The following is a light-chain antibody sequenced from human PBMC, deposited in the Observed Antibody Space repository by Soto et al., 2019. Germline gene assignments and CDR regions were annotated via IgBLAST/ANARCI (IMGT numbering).Light chain of an antibody. CDR2: EIS. CDR1: SSDVGGYKY. J-gene: IGLJ2*01. Sequence: QSALTQPPSASGSPGQSVTISCTGTSSDVGGYKYVSWYQQHPGKAPKLMIYEISKRPSGVPDRFSGSKSGNTASLTVSGLQAEDEADYYCSSYAGSDNHVIFGGGTKLTVL. V-gene: IGLV2-8*01. CDR3: SSYAGSDNHVI.